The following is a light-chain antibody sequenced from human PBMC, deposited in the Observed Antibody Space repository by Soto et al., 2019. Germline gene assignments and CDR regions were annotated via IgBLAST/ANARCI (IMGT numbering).Light chain of an antibody. V-gene: IGKV1-39*01. CDR3: QQSYSTPLT. J-gene: IGKJ4*01. Sequence: DIQMTQSPSSVSASVGDTVTITCRASQSISSYLNWYQQKPGKAPKLMIYAASSLQSGVPSRFSGSGSGTDFTLTISSLQPEDVATYYCQQSYSTPLTLGGGTKVDI. CDR1: QSISSY. CDR2: AAS.